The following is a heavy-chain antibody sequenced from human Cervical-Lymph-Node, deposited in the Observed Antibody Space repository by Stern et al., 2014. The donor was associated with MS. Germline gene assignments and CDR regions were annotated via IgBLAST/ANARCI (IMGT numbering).Heavy chain of an antibody. CDR3: ARHLGSHESGWFDP. J-gene: IGHJ5*02. CDR1: GGTLISYP. V-gene: IGHV1-69*01. Sequence: VQLVQSGAEVKKPGSSVKVSCQASGGTLISYPISWVRQAPGPGLEWLGGIMPILGTSNYAHKFQGRVTITADEATTSIYMELRSLKSEDTAVYYCARHLGSHESGWFDPWGQGTLVTGSS. D-gene: IGHD1-26*01. CDR2: IMPILGTS.